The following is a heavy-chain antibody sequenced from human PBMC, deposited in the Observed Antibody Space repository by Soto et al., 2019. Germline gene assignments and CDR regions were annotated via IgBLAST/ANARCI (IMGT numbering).Heavy chain of an antibody. CDR3: AEVAYGGVSNDAFDI. V-gene: IGHV1-58*01. D-gene: IGHD2-21*01. CDR2: IVVGSGNT. J-gene: IGHJ3*02. CDR1: GFTFTSSA. Sequence: GASVKVSCKASGFTFTSSAVQWVRQARGQRLEWIGWIVVGSGNTNYAQKFQERVTITRDMSTSTAYMELSSLRSEDTAVYYCAEVAYGGVSNDAFDIWGQGTMVTVSS.